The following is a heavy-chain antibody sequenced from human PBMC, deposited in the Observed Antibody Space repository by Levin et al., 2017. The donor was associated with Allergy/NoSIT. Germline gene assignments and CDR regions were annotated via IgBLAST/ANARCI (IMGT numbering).Heavy chain of an antibody. J-gene: IGHJ4*02. Sequence: GESLKISCAASGFTFSSYEMNWVRQAPGKGLEWVSYISSSGSTIYYADSVKGRFTISRDNAKNSLYLQMNSLRAEDTAVYYCARQLGNFWSGYNYFDYWGQGILVTVSS. CDR1: GFTFSSYE. D-gene: IGHD3-3*01. V-gene: IGHV3-48*03. CDR3: ARQLGNFWSGYNYFDY. CDR2: ISSSGSTI.